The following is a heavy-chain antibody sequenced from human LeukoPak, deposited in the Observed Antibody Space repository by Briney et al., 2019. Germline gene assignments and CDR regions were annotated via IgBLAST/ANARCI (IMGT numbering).Heavy chain of an antibody. D-gene: IGHD2-15*01. CDR1: GFTFSSYS. Sequence: GGSLRLSCAASGFTFSSYSMNWVRQAPGKGLEWVSFISSSSSYIYYADSVKGRFTISRDNSKNTLYLQMSSLRAEDTAVYYCVKDRGIVVVVAATAYDYWGQGTLVTVSS. CDR2: ISSSSSYI. CDR3: VKDRGIVVVVAATAYDY. V-gene: IGHV3-21*01. J-gene: IGHJ4*02.